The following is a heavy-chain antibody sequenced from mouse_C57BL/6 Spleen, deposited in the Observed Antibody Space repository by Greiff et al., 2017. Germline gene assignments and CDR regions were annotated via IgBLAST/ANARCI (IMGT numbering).Heavy chain of an antibody. V-gene: IGHV1-85*01. Sequence: VQLQQSGPELVKPGASVKLSCKASGYTFTSYDINWVKQRPGQGLEWIGWIYPRDGSTKYNEKFKGKATLTVDTSSSTAYMELHSLTSEDSAVYFCARKGWDVWFAYWGQGTLVTVSA. CDR3: ARKGWDVWFAY. D-gene: IGHD3-3*01. J-gene: IGHJ3*01. CDR2: IYPRDGST. CDR1: GYTFTSYD.